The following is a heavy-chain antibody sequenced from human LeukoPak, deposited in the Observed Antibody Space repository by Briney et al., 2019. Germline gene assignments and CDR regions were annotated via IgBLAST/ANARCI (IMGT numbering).Heavy chain of an antibody. D-gene: IGHD7-27*01. V-gene: IGHV1-24*01. CDR1: GYTLTELS. CDR3: ATPGRLGIPFDD. CDR2: FDPEDGET. Sequence: GASVKVSCKVSGYTLTELSIHWVRQAPGKGLEWMGGFDPEDGETMYAQKFQGRVTMTEDTSTDTAYMELSSLRSEDTAVYFCATPGRLGIPFDDWGQGTLVTVSS. J-gene: IGHJ4*02.